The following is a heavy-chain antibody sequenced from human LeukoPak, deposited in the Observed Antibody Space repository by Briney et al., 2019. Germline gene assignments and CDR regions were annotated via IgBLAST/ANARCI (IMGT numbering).Heavy chain of an antibody. J-gene: IGHJ4*02. CDR2: IYYSGST. CDR3: ASPGAPFDY. V-gene: IGHV4-59*05. D-gene: IGHD3-10*01. Sequence: SETLSLTCTVSGGSISSYYWSWIRQPPGKGLEWIGSIYYSGSTYYNPSLKSRVTISVDTSKNQFSLKLSSVTAADTAVYYCASPGAPFDYWGQGTLVTVSS. CDR1: GGSISSYY.